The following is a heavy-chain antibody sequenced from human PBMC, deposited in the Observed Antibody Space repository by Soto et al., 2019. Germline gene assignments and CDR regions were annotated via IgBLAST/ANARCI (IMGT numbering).Heavy chain of an antibody. CDR1: GFTLGDYA. CDR2: IRSKAYGGTT. D-gene: IGHD1-26*01. CDR3: TRTYREPH. Sequence: GGSLRLSCTASGFTLGDYAMSWFRQAPGKGLEWVGFIRSKAYGGTTEYATYVKGRFTISRDDSKSIAYLQMNSLKTEDTAVYYCTRTYREPHWGQGTLVTGSS. V-gene: IGHV3-49*03. J-gene: IGHJ1*01.